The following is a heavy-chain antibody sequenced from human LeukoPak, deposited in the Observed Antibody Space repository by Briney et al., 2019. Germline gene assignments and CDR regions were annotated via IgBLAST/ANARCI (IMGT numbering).Heavy chain of an antibody. Sequence: GGSLRLSCAASGFTFSNAWMSWVRQAPGKGLVWVSRINGDGSSTNYADSVRGRFTISRDNAKNTLYLQMTSLRAEDTAVYYCAQLNVAVVYWGQGTLVTVSS. D-gene: IGHD2-21*01. V-gene: IGHV3-74*01. CDR1: GFTFSNAW. CDR3: AQLNVAVVY. CDR2: INGDGSST. J-gene: IGHJ4*02.